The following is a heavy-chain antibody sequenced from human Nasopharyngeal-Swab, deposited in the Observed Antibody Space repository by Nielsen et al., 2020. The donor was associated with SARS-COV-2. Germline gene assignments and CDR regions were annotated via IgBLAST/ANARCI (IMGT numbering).Heavy chain of an antibody. V-gene: IGHV3-11*04. CDR1: GFTFRDYY. CDR3: ARDRANWDFDY. Sequence: GESLKIYCEASGFTFRDYYMSWIRQAPGKGREYISYIRGSGGTIYYGDPMKGRFTIPRDNAKHSLYLQMNSLRAEDTAVYYCARDRANWDFDYWGQGTLVTVSS. D-gene: IGHD7-27*01. CDR2: IRGSGGTI. J-gene: IGHJ4*02.